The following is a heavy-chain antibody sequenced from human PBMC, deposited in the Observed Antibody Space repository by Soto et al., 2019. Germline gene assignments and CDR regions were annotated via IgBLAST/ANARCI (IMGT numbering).Heavy chain of an antibody. CDR3: ARPGNYGSGSYLYYLDY. J-gene: IGHJ4*02. D-gene: IGHD3-10*01. CDR1: GGSISSSSYS. CDR2: IYYSGST. Sequence: PSETLSLTGTVPGGSISSSSYSWGWIRQPPGKGLEWIGSIYYSGSTYYNPSLKSRVTISVDTSKNQFSLKLSSVTAADTAVYYCARPGNYGSGSYLYYLDYWGQGTLVTVSS. V-gene: IGHV4-39*01.